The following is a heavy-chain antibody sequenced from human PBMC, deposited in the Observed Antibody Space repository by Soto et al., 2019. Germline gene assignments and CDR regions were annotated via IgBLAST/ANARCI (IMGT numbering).Heavy chain of an antibody. CDR2: MNSDGSSI. D-gene: IGHD6-13*01. CDR3: AREIATTGLYYFDY. V-gene: IGHV3-74*01. J-gene: IGHJ4*02. CDR1: GFTFSSYW. Sequence: EVQLVESGGGLVQPGGSLRLSFAASGFTFSSYWMHWVRQAPGKGRVWVSRMNSDGSSITYADSVKGRFTISRDSAKNTMYLQVHSLRAEDTAVYYCAREIATTGLYYFDYWGQGTLVSVSS.